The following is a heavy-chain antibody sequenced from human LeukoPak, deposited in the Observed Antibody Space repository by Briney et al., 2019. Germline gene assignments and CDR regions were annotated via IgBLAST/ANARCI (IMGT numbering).Heavy chain of an antibody. CDR3: ARERFLYGDYSRSALFDY. CDR2: IWYDGSNK. J-gene: IGHJ4*02. D-gene: IGHD4-17*01. Sequence: GGSLRLSCAASGFTFSSYGMHWVRQAPGKGLEWVAVIWYDGSNKYYADSVKGRFTISRDNSKNTLYLQMNSLRAEDTAVYYCARERFLYGDYSRSALFDYWGQGTLVTVSS. CDR1: GFTFSSYG. V-gene: IGHV3-33*01.